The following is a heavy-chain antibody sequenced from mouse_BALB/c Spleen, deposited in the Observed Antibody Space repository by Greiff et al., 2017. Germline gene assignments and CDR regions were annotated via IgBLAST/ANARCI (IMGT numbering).Heavy chain of an antibody. D-gene: IGHD2-1*01. V-gene: IGHV2-9*02. CDR1: GFSLTSYG. CDR2: IWAGGST. CDR3: ARVRDGNYGAMDY. J-gene: IGHJ4*01. Sequence: VMLVESGPGLVAPSQSLSITCTVSGFSLTSYGVHWVRQPPGKGLEWLGVIWAGGSTNYNSALMSRLSISKDNSKSQVFLKMNSLQTDDTAMYYCARVRDGNYGAMDYWGQGTSVTVSS.